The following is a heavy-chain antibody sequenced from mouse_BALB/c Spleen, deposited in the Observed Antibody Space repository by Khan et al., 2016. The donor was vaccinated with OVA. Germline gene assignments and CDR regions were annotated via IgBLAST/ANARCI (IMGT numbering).Heavy chain of an antibody. CDR1: GYTFKDYV. CDR2: MNTYTGEP. V-gene: IGHV9-3-1*01. Sequence: QIQLVQSGPELKKPGETVKISCKASGYTFKDYVMNWVKQSPGEGLKWMGWMNTYTGEPTYADDFKGRFAFSLETSASTAFLQFSSLKNEDSATYFCVSFHGVYWGQGTTLTVSS. CDR3: VSFHGVY. J-gene: IGHJ2*01.